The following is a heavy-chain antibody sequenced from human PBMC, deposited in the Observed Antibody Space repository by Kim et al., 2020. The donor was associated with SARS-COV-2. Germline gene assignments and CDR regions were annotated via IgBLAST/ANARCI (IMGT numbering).Heavy chain of an antibody. CDR2: ISYDGSNK. D-gene: IGHD5-12*01. J-gene: IGHJ6*02. Sequence: GGSLRLSCAASGFSFSSYGMHWVRQAPGKGLEGVAFISYDGSNKYYADSLNVRFTISRDNSKNTLYLQMNSLRAEDTAVYYCAKPLAIGGYSGYDPYYYGMDVWGQGTTVTVSS. CDR1: GFSFSSYG. V-gene: IGHV3-30*18. CDR3: AKPLAIGGYSGYDPYYYGMDV.